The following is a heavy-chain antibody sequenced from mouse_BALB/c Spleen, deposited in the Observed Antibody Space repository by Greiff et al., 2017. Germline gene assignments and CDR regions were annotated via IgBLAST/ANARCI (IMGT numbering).Heavy chain of an antibody. Sequence: VQLQQSGAELVKPGASVKLSCKASGYTFTSYYMYWVKQRPGQGLEWIGEINPSNGGTNFNEKFKSKATLTVDKSSSTAYMQLSSLTSEDSAVYYCTRETYYGSSYVSPWFAYWGQGTLVTVSA. CDR3: TRETYYGSSYVSPWFAY. V-gene: IGHV1S81*02. D-gene: IGHD1-1*01. CDR2: INPSNGGT. J-gene: IGHJ3*01. CDR1: GYTFTSYY.